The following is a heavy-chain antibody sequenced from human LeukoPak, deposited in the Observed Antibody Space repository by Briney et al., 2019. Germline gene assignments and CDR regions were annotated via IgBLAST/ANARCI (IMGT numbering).Heavy chain of an antibody. D-gene: IGHD4-17*01. CDR1: GFTVSSNY. J-gene: IGHJ4*02. Sequence: GGSLRLSCAASGFTVSSNYMSWVRQAPGKGLEWVSVIYSGGSTYYADSVKGRFIISRDNSKNTLYLQMNSLRAEDTAVYYCARVDYGDYGFDYWGQGTLVTVSS. V-gene: IGHV3-66*01. CDR2: IYSGGST. CDR3: ARVDYGDYGFDY.